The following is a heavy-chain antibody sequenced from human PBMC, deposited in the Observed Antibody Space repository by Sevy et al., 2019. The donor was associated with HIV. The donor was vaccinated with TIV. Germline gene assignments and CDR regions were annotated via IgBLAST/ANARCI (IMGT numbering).Heavy chain of an antibody. Sequence: GGSLRLSCAASRFTFSDYYMSWIRQAPGKGLEWVSYISSRSSHTKYEDSVKGRFTMSRDNAKNSLYLQLNSLRAEDTAVYYCAGVGYDSGLGYLDYWGQGTLVTVSS. D-gene: IGHD3-9*01. CDR3: AGVGYDSGLGYLDY. CDR1: RFTFSDYY. V-gene: IGHV3-11*06. CDR2: ISSRSSHT. J-gene: IGHJ4*02.